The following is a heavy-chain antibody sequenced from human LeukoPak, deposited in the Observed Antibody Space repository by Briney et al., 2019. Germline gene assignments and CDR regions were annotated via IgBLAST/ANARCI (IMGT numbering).Heavy chain of an antibody. V-gene: IGHV3-53*01. J-gene: IGHJ4*02. CDR3: ASLHDYDDY. Sequence: GGSLRLSCAASGFTVSSNYMSWVRQAPGKGLEWVSVIYSGGSTYYADSVKGRFTISRDNSKNTRYLQMNSLRADDPAVYYFASLHDYDDYWGWGTLVTVSA. CDR1: GFTVSSNY. CDR2: IYSGGST.